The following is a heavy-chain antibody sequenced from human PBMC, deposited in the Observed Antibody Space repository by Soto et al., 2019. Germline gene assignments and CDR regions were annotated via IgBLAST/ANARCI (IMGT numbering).Heavy chain of an antibody. Sequence: SETLSLTCTVSGGSISSSSYYWGWIRQPPGKGLEWIGSIYYSGSTYYNPSLKSRVTISVDTSKNQFSLKLSSVTAADTAVYYCARHEVLRFLEWTYYYYGMDVWGQGTTVTVSS. J-gene: IGHJ6*02. CDR2: IYYSGST. CDR3: ARHEVLRFLEWTYYYYGMDV. V-gene: IGHV4-39*01. D-gene: IGHD3-3*01. CDR1: GGSISSSSYY.